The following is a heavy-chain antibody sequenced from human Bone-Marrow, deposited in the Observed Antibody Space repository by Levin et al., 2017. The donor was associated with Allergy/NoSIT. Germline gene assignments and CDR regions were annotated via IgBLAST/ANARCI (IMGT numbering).Heavy chain of an antibody. CDR1: GLTFSTYG. D-gene: IGHD3-10*01. CDR2: ISYDGRDE. V-gene: IGHV3-30*18. CDR3: AKDRHNYSSRMSYYYGLDV. Sequence: GGSLRLSCGAPGLTFSTYGMHWVRQAPGKGLEWVAVISYDGRDEDYADSVKGRFTISRDSSKKTVYLQMNSLRPEDTAVYYCAKDRHNYSSRMSYYYGLDVWGQGTTVTVSS. J-gene: IGHJ6*02.